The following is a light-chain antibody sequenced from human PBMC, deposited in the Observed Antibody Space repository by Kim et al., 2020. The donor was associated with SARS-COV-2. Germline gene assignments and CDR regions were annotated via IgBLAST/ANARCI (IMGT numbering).Light chain of an antibody. CDR1: SSNIGRNS. V-gene: IGLV1-44*01. J-gene: IGLJ1*01. CDR3: AAWDSLSSSYV. CDR2: SSS. Sequence: ELTQPPSASGTPGQRVTISCTGSSSNIGRNSVNWYQQLPGTAPKLLIHSSSQRPSGVPDRFSASKSGTSASLAISGLQSEDEADYYCAAWDSLSSSYVFGSGTKVTVL.